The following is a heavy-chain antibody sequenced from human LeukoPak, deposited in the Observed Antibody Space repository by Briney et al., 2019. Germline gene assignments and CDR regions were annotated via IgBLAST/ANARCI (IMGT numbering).Heavy chain of an antibody. Sequence: GGSLRLSCAASGFTFSSYSMNWVRQAPGKGLEWVSFISTSSSRIYYADSVKGRFTISRDNAKNSLYLQMNSLRAEDTAVYYCAREDPVPLGGPFDYWGQGTLVTVSS. CDR1: GFTFSSYS. J-gene: IGHJ4*02. CDR3: AREDPVPLGGPFDY. D-gene: IGHD3-16*01. V-gene: IGHV3-21*01. CDR2: ISTSSSRI.